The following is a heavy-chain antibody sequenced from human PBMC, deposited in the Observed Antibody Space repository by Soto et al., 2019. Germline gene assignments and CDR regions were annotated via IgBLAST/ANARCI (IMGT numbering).Heavy chain of an antibody. Sequence: QVQLVQSGAEVKKPGSSVKVSCKASGGTFSSYAISRVRQAPGPGLEWMGGIIPIFGTANYAQKFQGRVTITADKSTSKAYMELSSLRSEDTAVYYCARASSDRDTFYYGMDVWVQGTTVTVSS. CDR1: GGTFSSYA. J-gene: IGHJ6*02. D-gene: IGHD2-2*02. V-gene: IGHV1-69*06. CDR2: IIPIFGTA. CDR3: ARASSDRDTFYYGMDV.